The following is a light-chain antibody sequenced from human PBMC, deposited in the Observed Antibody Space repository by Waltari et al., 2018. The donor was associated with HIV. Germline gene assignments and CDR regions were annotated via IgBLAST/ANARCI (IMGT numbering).Light chain of an antibody. V-gene: IGKV4-1*01. CDR2: WAP. J-gene: IGKJ2*02. CDR1: LTLSSGSNNTNT. Sequence: DVFLTQSPDSLPVSLGARATLNSTSNLTLSSGSNNTNTLTWYHQLPAQPPKLLTYWAPSRQSGVPDRFSGSGSDTDFSLTISVVQAADVAIYCCEQYYNLPRTFGQGT. CDR3: EQYYNLPRT.